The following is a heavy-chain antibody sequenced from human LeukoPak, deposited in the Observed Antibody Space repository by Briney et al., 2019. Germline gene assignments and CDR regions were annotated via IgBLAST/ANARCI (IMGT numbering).Heavy chain of an antibody. CDR3: ARTWPLDPTPNTTGVETSFDY. Sequence: SETLSLTCTVSGGSISSYYWSWIRQPPGKGLEWIGYIYYSGSTNYNPSLKSRVTISVDTSKNQFSLKLSSVTAADTAVYYCARTWPLDPTPNTTGVETSFDYWGQGTLVTVSS. V-gene: IGHV4-59*12. J-gene: IGHJ4*02. CDR1: GGSISSYY. CDR2: IYYSGST. D-gene: IGHD2-15*01.